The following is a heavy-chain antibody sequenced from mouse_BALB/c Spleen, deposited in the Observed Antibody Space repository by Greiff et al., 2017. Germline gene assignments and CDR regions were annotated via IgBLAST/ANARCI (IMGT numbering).Heavy chain of an antibody. V-gene: IGHV6-6*02. Sequence: EVMLVESGGGLAQPGGSMKLSCVASGFTFSNYWMNWVRQSPEKGLEWVAEIRLKSNNYATNYAESVKGRFTISRDDSKSSVYLQMNNLRAEDTGIYYCTPGGAMDYWGQGTSVTVSS. CDR1: GFTFSNYW. J-gene: IGHJ4*01. CDR2: IRLKSNNYAT. CDR3: TPGGAMDY.